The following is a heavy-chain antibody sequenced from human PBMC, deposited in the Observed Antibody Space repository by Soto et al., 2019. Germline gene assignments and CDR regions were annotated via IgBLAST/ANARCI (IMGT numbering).Heavy chain of an antibody. CDR3: ARGRDSGYDRDYFDY. CDR1: GFTFSSYG. J-gene: IGHJ4*02. D-gene: IGHD5-12*01. Sequence: QVQLVESGGGVVQPGRSLRLSCAASGFTFSSYGMHWVRQAPGKGLEWVAVIWYDGSNKYYADSVKGRFTISRDNSKNKLYLQMNSLRAEDMAVYYCARGRDSGYDRDYFDYWGQGTLVTVSS. CDR2: IWYDGSNK. V-gene: IGHV3-33*01.